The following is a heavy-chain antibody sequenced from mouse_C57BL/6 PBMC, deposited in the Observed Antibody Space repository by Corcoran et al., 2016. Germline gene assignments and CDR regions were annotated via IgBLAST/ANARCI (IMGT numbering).Heavy chain of an antibody. D-gene: IGHD2-3*01. CDR2: IYWDDDK. Sequence: QVTLKESGPGILQSSQTLSLTCSFSGFSLSTSGMGVSWIRQPSGKGLEWLAHIYWDDDKRYNPSLKSRLTISKDTSRNQVFLKITSVDTADTATYYCASISRFYDGYYDWYFDVWGTGTTVTVSS. V-gene: IGHV8-12*01. CDR1: GFSLSTSGMG. J-gene: IGHJ1*03. CDR3: ASISRFYDGYYDWYFDV.